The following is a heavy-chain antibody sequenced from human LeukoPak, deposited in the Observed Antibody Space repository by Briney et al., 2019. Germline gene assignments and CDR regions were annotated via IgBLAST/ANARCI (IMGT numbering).Heavy chain of an antibody. CDR1: GFTFDDYA. CDR2: ISWNSGSI. J-gene: IGHJ6*02. D-gene: IGHD2-2*02. V-gene: IGHV3-9*01. CDR3: AKDNYGGGAIRDGMDV. Sequence: PGGSLRLSCAASGFTFDDYAMHWVRHAPGKGLEWVSGISWNSGSIGYADSVKGRFTISRDNAKNSLYLQMNSLRAEDTALYYCAKDNYGGGAIRDGMDVWGQGTTVTVSS.